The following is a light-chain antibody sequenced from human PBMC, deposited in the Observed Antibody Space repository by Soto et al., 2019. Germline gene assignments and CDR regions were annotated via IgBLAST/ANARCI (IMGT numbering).Light chain of an antibody. CDR1: QSVSRK. V-gene: IGKV3D-15*01. J-gene: IGKJ5*01. CDR2: GVS. CDR3: HQYNTWPPIT. Sequence: EIVMTQSPATLSVFPGERATLSCRASQSVSRKLAWYQQKPGQAPRLLIHGVSTRSTGVPARFSGSGSGTEDTLTIISMQSEDAAGYYCHQYNTWPPITFGQGTRLE.